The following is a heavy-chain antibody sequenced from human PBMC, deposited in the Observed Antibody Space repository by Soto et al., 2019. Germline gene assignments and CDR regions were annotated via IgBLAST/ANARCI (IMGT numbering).Heavy chain of an antibody. CDR2: IFYSGST. Sequence: SETLSLTCTVSGGSISSGGLYWSWIRQHPGKGLEWIGYIFYSGSTYYNPSLKSRVSISVDTSKNQFSLKLSSVTAADTAVYYCARGRVRGVIIPNYGMDVWGQGTTVTVSS. CDR1: GGSISSGGLY. V-gene: IGHV4-31*03. D-gene: IGHD3-10*01. CDR3: ARGRVRGVIIPNYGMDV. J-gene: IGHJ6*02.